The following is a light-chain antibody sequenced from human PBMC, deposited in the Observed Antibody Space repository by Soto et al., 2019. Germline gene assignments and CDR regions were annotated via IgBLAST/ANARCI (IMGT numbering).Light chain of an antibody. CDR1: SRDVGAYDY. CDR3: CSYADGSIYF. V-gene: IGLV2-14*03. CDR2: YVD. J-gene: IGLJ1*01. Sequence: QSALTQPASVSGSPGQSITISCTGTSRDVGAYDYVSWYLQYPDKAPQLLIYYVDHRPSGVSSRFSGSKSGNTASLTISGLQAEEEGDYYSCSYADGSIYFFGTG.